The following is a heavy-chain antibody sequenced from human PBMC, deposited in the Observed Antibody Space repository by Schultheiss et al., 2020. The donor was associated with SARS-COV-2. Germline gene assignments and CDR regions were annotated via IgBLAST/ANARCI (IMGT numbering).Heavy chain of an antibody. J-gene: IGHJ4*02. CDR1: GFTVSSNY. D-gene: IGHD6-19*01. Sequence: GESLKISCAASGFTVSSNYMSWVRQAPGKGLEWVSVIYSGGSTYYADSVKGRFTISRDNAKNSLYLQMNSLRDEDTAVYYCARLNGPAFSSGWYPFDYWGQGTLVTVSS. V-gene: IGHV3-53*01. CDR2: IYSGGST. CDR3: ARLNGPAFSSGWYPFDY.